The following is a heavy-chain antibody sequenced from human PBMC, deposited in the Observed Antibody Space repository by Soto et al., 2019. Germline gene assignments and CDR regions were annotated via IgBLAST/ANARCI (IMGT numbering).Heavy chain of an antibody. CDR2: RYYSEST. J-gene: IGHJ4*02. D-gene: IGHD2-15*01. V-gene: IGHV4-31*03. CDR1: GGSITTGGYY. Sequence: SETLSLTCTVSGGSITTGGYYWSWIRQLPGKGLEWIGHRYYSESTYYNPSLKSRVSISLDTSKNQFSLRLSFVTAADTAMYYCARTKCSGGSCYSWSLDYWGQGTPVTVSS. CDR3: ARTKCSGGSCYSWSLDY.